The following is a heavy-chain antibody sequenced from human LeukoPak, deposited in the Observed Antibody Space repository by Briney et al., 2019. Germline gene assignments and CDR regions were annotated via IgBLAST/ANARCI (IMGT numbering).Heavy chain of an antibody. Sequence: SETLSLTCAVYGGSFSGYYWSWIRQPPGKGREWIGEIDHSGSTNYNRSLKGRVTLSVDTYKTLFSLKMSSVTAADTAVYYCARGRRGYSYGRLDYWGQGPLVTVSS. CDR1: GGSFSGYY. D-gene: IGHD5-18*01. CDR2: IDHSGST. CDR3: ARGRRGYSYGRLDY. V-gene: IGHV4-34*01. J-gene: IGHJ4*02.